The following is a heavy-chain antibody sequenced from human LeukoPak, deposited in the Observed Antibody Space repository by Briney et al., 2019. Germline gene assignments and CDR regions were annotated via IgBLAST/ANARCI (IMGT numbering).Heavy chain of an antibody. CDR2: INHSGST. D-gene: IGHD4-23*01. CDR3: ARLVVDYGGNSNAFDV. CDR1: GGYFNTYY. Sequence: SETLSPTCAVYGGYFNTYYWTWIRQPPGKGLEWIGEINHSGSTNYNPSLKSRVSISVDTSKRQFSLELTSVTAADTAVYYCARLVVDYGGNSNAFDVWGQGTKVTVSS. J-gene: IGHJ3*01. V-gene: IGHV4-34*01.